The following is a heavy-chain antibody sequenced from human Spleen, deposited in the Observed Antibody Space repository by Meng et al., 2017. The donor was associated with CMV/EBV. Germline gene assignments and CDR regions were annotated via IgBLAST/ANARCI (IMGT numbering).Heavy chain of an antibody. J-gene: IGHJ4*02. Sequence: ASVKVSCKASGYTSTGYYMHWVRQAPGQGLEWMGWINPNSGGTNYAQKFQGRVTMTRDTSISTAYMELSRLRSDDTAVYYCARAGGYCSSTSCYLFCYWGQGTLVTVSS. CDR2: INPNSGGT. V-gene: IGHV1-2*02. D-gene: IGHD2-2*01. CDR1: GYTSTGYY. CDR3: ARAGGYCSSTSCYLFCY.